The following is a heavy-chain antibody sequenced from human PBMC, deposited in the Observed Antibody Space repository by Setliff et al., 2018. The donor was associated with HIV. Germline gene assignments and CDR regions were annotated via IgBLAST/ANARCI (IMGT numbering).Heavy chain of an antibody. CDR2: IYYRGSA. J-gene: IGHJ4*02. CDR3: ARARGPPLPVLDF. CDR1: GGSITTTNYY. D-gene: IGHD3-10*01. Sequence: SETLSLTCTVSGGSITTTNYYWGWVRQSPGKGLEWIGVIYYRGSAYYNLSLQSRVTLSVDTSKNSFSLHLTSVTAADTAVYFCARARGPPLPVLDFWGPGTPGTVS. V-gene: IGHV4-39*07.